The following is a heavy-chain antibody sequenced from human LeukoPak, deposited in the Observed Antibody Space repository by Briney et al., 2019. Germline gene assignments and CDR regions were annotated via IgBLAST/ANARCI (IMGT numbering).Heavy chain of an antibody. J-gene: IGHJ4*02. CDR1: GYTFTGYY. V-gene: IGHV1-2*02. CDR2: INPNSGGT. CDR3: ARVYSRSSMYFDY. Sequence: ASVKVSCKASGYTFTGYYMHWVRQAPGQGREWMGWINPNSGGTNYAQKFQGRVTMTRDTSISTAYMELSRLRSDDTAVYYCARVYSRSSMYFDYWGQGTLVTVSS. D-gene: IGHD6-13*01.